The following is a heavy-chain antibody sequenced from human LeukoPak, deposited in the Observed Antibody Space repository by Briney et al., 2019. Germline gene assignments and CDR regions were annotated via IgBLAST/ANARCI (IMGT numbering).Heavy chain of an antibody. Sequence: GGSLRLSCAASGFTFSSYAVYWVRQAPGKGLEWVSGIFGSGGSTHYADSVKGRFTISRDNSKNTVYLQMDSLRAEDTAVYYCAKTTTGYSSGRFPGWPVDYWGQGTLVTVSS. CDR3: AKTTTGYSSGRFPGWPVDY. V-gene: IGHV3-23*01. CDR2: IFGSGGST. CDR1: GFTFSSYA. D-gene: IGHD6-19*01. J-gene: IGHJ4*02.